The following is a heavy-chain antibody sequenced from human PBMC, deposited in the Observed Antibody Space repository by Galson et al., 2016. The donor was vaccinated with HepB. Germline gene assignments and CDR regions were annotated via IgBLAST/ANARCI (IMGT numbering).Heavy chain of an antibody. CDR1: GGSINSGNTYF. Sequence: SETLSLTCNVSGGSINSGNTYFWGWIRQPPGKGLEWIASIYDSGTTHHNPSLKSRVTISVDTSKNQFSLKLSSVTAADTAVYYCARPAGASLLWGFDYWGQGTLVTVS. CDR3: ARPAGASLLWGFDY. J-gene: IGHJ4*02. V-gene: IGHV4-39*01. CDR2: IYDSGTT. D-gene: IGHD3-10*01.